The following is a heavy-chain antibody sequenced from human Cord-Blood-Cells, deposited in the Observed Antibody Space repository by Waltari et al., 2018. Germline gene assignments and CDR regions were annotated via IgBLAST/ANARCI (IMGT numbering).Heavy chain of an antibody. CDR2: IDHSGST. V-gene: IGHV4-30-2*01. CDR1: GGSISSGGSS. J-gene: IGHJ6*02. D-gene: IGHD5-12*01. Sequence: QLQLQESGSGLVKPSQTLYLTCAVPGGSISSGGSSWSWLRQPPGKGLEWIGYIDHSGSTYYNPSLKSRVTISVDRSKNQFSLKLSSVTAADTAVYYCARSIYDYNYYYGMDVWGQGTTVTVSS. CDR3: ARSIYDYNYYYGMDV.